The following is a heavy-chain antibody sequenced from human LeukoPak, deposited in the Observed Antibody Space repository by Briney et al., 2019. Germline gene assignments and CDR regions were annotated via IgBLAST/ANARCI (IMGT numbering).Heavy chain of an antibody. J-gene: IGHJ6*02. CDR1: GLTFSSYG. V-gene: IGHV3-30*18. Sequence: GGSLRLSCSASGLTFSSYGMHWVRQAPGKGREGVAVISYDGSNKDYADSVKGRFTISRDNSKNTLYLQMNSLRAEDTAVYYCAKEGPPNYYGSGSYRYYYYYGMDVWGQGTTVTVSS. CDR3: AKEGPPNYYGSGSYRYYYYYGMDV. D-gene: IGHD3-10*01. CDR2: ISYDGSNK.